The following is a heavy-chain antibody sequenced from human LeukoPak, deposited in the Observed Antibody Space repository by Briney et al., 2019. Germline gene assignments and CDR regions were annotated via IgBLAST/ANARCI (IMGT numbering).Heavy chain of an antibody. CDR1: GFAFSAYE. Sequence: GGSLRLSCTASGFAFSAYEMNWVRQAPGKGLEWISYISSTSSPIYYADSVKGRFTISRDNAKNSLYLQVNSLRAEDTAVYYCANLGGLGSWGQGTLVTVSS. V-gene: IGHV3-48*03. CDR2: ISSTSSPI. J-gene: IGHJ5*01. D-gene: IGHD3-16*01. CDR3: ANLGGLGS.